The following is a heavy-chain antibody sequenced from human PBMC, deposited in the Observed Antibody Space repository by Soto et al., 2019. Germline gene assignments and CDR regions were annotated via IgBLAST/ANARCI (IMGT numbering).Heavy chain of an antibody. CDR2: ISSSSSTI. Sequence: GGSLRLSCAASGFTFSSYSMNWVRQAPGKGLEWVSYISSSSSTIYYADSVKGRFTISRDNAKNSLYLQMNSLRDEDTAVYYCARDGFRPHYCTNGVCQNYYYYGMDVWGQGTTVTVSS. CDR1: GFTFSSYS. J-gene: IGHJ6*02. D-gene: IGHD2-8*01. V-gene: IGHV3-48*02. CDR3: ARDGFRPHYCTNGVCQNYYYYGMDV.